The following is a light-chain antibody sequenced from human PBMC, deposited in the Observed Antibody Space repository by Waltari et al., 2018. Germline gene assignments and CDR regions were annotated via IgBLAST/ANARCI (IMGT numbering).Light chain of an antibody. CDR3: SSYGGSNNLV. Sequence: QSALTQPPSASGSPGQSVTISCTGTSSDVGGYNYVSWYQNHPGKAPKVMIYEVNKRPSGVPDRFSGSKSGNTASLTVSGVQAEDEADYYCSSYGGSNNLVFGGGTKL. J-gene: IGLJ3*02. CDR1: SSDVGGYNY. V-gene: IGLV2-8*01. CDR2: EVN.